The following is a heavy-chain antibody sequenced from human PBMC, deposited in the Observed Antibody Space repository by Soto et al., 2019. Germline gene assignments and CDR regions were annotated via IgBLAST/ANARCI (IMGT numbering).Heavy chain of an antibody. CDR2: VKSRSSGGTV. Sequence: PGGSLRLSCTATGFSFTIAWMTWVRQAPGKGLEWLGRVKSRSSGGTVDYAAPVKGRFTISRDDSKNTVILQMNSLKMEDTAVYHCVADVAEVGEGGLDYWGQGA. V-gene: IGHV3-15*01. D-gene: IGHD3-3*01. CDR1: GFSFTIAW. CDR3: VADVAEVGEGGLDY. J-gene: IGHJ4*02.